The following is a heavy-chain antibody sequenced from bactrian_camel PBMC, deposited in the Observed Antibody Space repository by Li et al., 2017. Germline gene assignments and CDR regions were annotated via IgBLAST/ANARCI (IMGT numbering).Heavy chain of an antibody. CDR1: GYTASTYC. CDR2: IDAQGIS. J-gene: IGHJ6*01. V-gene: IGHV3S26*01. Sequence: VQLVESGGGSVQTGGSLRLSCSLSGYTASTYCIGWFRQIGDKGREGVAVIDAQGISSYANDVKGRFTSSLDDAKTTLYLRMNSLKPEDAAVYYCATLPRRWARLDAGPGDSFGYWGQGTQVTVSS. CDR3: ATLPRRWARLDAGPGDSFGY. D-gene: IGHD4*01.